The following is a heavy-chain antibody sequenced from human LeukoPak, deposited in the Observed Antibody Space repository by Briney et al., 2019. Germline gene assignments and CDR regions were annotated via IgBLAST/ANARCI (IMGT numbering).Heavy chain of an antibody. Sequence: GGSLRLSCAGSGFTFETYTLSWVHQAPGRGLKWVSGIYGSGDGPHYADSVKGRFTISRDNSRNILYLQMNSLRAEDTAIYYCAKDKVPDGRWDIDYWGQGTPVTVSS. J-gene: IGHJ4*02. CDR1: GFTFETYT. D-gene: IGHD1-26*01. CDR2: IYGSGDGP. CDR3: AKDKVPDGRWDIDY. V-gene: IGHV3-23*01.